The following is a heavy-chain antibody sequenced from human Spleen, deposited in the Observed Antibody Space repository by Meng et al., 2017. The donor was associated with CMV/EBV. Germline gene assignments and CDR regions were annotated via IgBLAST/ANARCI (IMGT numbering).Heavy chain of an antibody. D-gene: IGHD2-2*01. J-gene: IGHJ4*02. CDR3: VRADVVIIPAATTGDF. V-gene: IGHV3-30-3*01. CDR1: GFIFSDFA. CDR2: VSYDGYDK. Sequence: GESLKISCAASGFIFSDFAIHWVRQAPGQGLQWVALVSYDGYDKYYADSVKGRFTVSRDNSKNMLFLQMESLRPEDTSVYYCVRADVVIIPAATTGDFWGQGTLVTVSS.